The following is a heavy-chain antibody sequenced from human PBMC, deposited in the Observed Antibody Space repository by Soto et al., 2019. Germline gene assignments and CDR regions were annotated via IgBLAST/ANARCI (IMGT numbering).Heavy chain of an antibody. CDR2: IIPILGIA. V-gene: IGHV1-69*02. Sequence: QVQLVQSGAEVKKPGSSVKVSCKASGGTFSSYTISWVRQAPGQGLEWMGRIIPILGIANYAQKFQGRVTITADKSTSPAYMEVSSLRSEDTAVYYCARLRDSDGMDVWGQGTTVTVSS. J-gene: IGHJ6*02. D-gene: IGHD1-26*01. CDR1: GGTFSSYT. CDR3: ARLRDSDGMDV.